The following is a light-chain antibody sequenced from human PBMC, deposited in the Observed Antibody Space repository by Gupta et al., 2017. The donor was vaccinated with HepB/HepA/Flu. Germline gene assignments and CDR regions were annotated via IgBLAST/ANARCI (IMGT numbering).Light chain of an antibody. CDR1: SSNIGINA. V-gene: IGLV1-44*01. J-gene: IGLJ2*01. Sequence: SVLTQPPSASRTPGQSVTISCTWSSSNIGINAVNGYQQLPGTAPKLLIYSSNQRPSGVPDRFSGSKSGTSASLAISGLQSKDEADYYCAAWDDTLNGVVFGGGTKLTVL. CDR2: SSN. CDR3: AAWDDTLNGVV.